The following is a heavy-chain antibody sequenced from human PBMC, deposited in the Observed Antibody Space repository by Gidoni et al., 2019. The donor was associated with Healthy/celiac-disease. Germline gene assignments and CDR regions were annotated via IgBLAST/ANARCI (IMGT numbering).Heavy chain of an antibody. CDR2: IYYSGST. V-gene: IGHV4-59*01. CDR1: GGSISSYY. CDR3: ARDSERWGGSSGWYDY. D-gene: IGHD6-19*01. Sequence: QVQLQESGPGLVKPSETLSLTCTVSGGSISSYYWSWIRQPPGKGLEWIGYIYYSGSTNYKPSLKSRVTISVDTSKNQFSLKLSSVTAADTAVYYCARDSERWGGSSGWYDYWGQGTLVTVSS. J-gene: IGHJ4*02.